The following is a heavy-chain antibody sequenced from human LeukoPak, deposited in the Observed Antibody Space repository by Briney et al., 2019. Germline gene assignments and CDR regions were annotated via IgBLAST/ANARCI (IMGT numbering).Heavy chain of an antibody. CDR2: FDHEHGTT. V-gene: IGHV1-24*01. D-gene: IGHD3-16*02. Sequence: ASVKVSCKVSEYTLTQLSMHWVRQTPGKGLEWMGGFDHEHGTTIYAQKFQGRVTMTRDTSISTAYMELSSLRSEDTAVYYCARVQSQFFIVSPGNAFDIWGQGTMVTVSS. CDR1: EYTLTQLS. J-gene: IGHJ3*02. CDR3: ARVQSQFFIVSPGNAFDI.